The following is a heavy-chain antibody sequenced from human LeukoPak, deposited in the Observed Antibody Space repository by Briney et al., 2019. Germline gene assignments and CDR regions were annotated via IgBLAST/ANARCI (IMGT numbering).Heavy chain of an antibody. CDR2: IIPIFGTA. Sequence: ASVKVSCKASVGTFSSYAISWVRQAPGQGLEWMGGIIPIFGTANYAQKFQGRVTITADESTSTAYMELSSLRSEDTAVYYCADTDYGDYGGANWFDPWGQGTLVTVSS. V-gene: IGHV1-69*13. D-gene: IGHD4-17*01. CDR1: VGTFSSYA. CDR3: ADTDYGDYGGANWFDP. J-gene: IGHJ5*02.